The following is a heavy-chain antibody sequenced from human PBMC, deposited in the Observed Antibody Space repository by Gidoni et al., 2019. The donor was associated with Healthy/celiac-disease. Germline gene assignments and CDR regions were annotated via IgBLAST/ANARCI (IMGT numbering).Heavy chain of an antibody. D-gene: IGHD2-15*01. CDR3: ARGGSCRGVSYYYYYYMDV. J-gene: IGHJ6*03. CDR2: IIPIFGTA. CDR1: GGSFISYA. Sequence: QVHLVQSVAEVSQPGSSVKLLCKASGGSFISYAISWVRQGPGQGLEWMGGIIPIFGTANYAQKFQGRVTITADKCTSTAYMELGRLRSEDTAVDYCARGGSCRGVSYYYYYYMDVWGKGTTVTVSS. V-gene: IGHV1-69*06.